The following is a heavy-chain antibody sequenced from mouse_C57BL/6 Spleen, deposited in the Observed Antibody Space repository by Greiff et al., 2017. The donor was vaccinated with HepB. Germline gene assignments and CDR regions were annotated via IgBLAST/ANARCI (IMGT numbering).Heavy chain of an antibody. CDR1: GFTFSSYG. Sequence: EVKLMESGGDLVKPGGSLKLSCAASGFTFSSYGMSWVRQTPDKRLEWVATISSGGSYTYYPDSVKGRFTISRDNAKNTLYLQMSSLKSEDTAMYYCARGEDYGKLMDYWGQGTSVTVSS. J-gene: IGHJ4*01. V-gene: IGHV5-6*01. CDR3: ARGEDYGKLMDY. CDR2: ISSGGSYT. D-gene: IGHD2-1*01.